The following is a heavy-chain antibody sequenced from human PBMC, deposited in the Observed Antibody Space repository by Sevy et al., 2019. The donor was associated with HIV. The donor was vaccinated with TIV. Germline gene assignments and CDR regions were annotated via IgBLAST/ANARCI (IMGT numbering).Heavy chain of an antibody. CDR3: ARESGYTVNWSPGDH. V-gene: IGHV3-30-3*01. Sequence: GGSLRLSCKASGLTFNSHAMHWVRQAPGKGLEWVAVISYNGGHTFYGDSWKGRFIISRDNSKNTLYLEMNSLKVEDTALYYCARESGYTVNWSPGDHWGQGTLVTVSS. D-gene: IGHD1-1*01. J-gene: IGHJ4*02. CDR2: ISYNGGHT. CDR1: GLTFNSHA.